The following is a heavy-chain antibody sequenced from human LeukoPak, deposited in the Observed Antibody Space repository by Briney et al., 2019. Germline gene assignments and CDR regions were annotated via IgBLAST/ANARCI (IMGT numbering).Heavy chain of an antibody. D-gene: IGHD1-26*01. CDR3: ARAYGKTRSGSYFDY. Sequence: SETLSLTCTVSGGSISSYYWSWIRQPPGKGLEWIGEINHSGSTNYNPSLKSRVTISVNTSKNQFSLKLSSVTAADTAVYYCARAYGKTRSGSYFDYWGQGTLVTVSS. J-gene: IGHJ4*02. V-gene: IGHV4-34*01. CDR2: INHSGST. CDR1: GGSISSYY.